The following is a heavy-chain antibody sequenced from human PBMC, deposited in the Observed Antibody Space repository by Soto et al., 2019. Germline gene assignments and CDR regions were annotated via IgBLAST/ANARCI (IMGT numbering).Heavy chain of an antibody. CDR1: GGSMTSSNW. CDR2: AHHSGRT. Sequence: QVQLQESGPGLVKPSGTLSLTCTVSGGSMTSSNWWNWVRQSPGKGLEWIGEAHHSGRTNYNPSLKSRITLSFDKSKSHFSLKLSSVTAADTAVYYCARSEATGLDYWGQGTLVTVSS. V-gene: IGHV4-4*02. D-gene: IGHD1-26*01. CDR3: ARSEATGLDY. J-gene: IGHJ4*02.